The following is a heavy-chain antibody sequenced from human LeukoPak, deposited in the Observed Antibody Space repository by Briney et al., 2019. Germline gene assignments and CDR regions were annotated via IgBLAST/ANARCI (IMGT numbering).Heavy chain of an antibody. D-gene: IGHD5-18*01. J-gene: IGHJ4*02. CDR3: AKDQGYSYGDGYFDY. Sequence: GGSLRLSCAASGFTFDDYAMHWVRQAPGKGLEWVSLISGDGGSTYHADSVKGRFTISRDNSKNSLYLQMNSLRTGDTALYYCAKDQGYSYGDGYFDYWGQGTLVTVSS. CDR2: ISGDGGST. CDR1: GFTFDDYA. V-gene: IGHV3-43*02.